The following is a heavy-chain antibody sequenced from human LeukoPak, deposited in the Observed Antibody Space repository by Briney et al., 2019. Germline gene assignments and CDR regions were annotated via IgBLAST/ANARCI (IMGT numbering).Heavy chain of an antibody. J-gene: IGHJ5*02. CDR1: GYTFTSYY. D-gene: IGHD6-19*01. Sequence: ASVKVSCKASGYTFTSYYMHWVRQAPGQGLEWMGIINPSGGSTSYAQKFQGRVTMTRDMSTSTVYMELSRLRSDDTAVYYCASAFSAAVAENWFDPWGQGTLVTVSS. V-gene: IGHV1-46*01. CDR3: ASAFSAAVAENWFDP. CDR2: INPSGGST.